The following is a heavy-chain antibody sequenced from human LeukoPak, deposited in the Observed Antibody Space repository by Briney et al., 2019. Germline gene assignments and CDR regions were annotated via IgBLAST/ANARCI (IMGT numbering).Heavy chain of an antibody. V-gene: IGHV3-9*01. CDR1: GFTFDDYA. D-gene: IGHD2-8*01. Sequence: GGSLRLSCAASGFTFDDYAMHWVRQAPGKGLEWVSGISWNSGSIGYADSVKGRFTISRDNAKNSLYLQMNSLRAEDTAVYYCARGGVLEPYGAFNIWGQGTMVTVSS. J-gene: IGHJ3*02. CDR2: ISWNSGSI. CDR3: ARGGVLEPYGAFNI.